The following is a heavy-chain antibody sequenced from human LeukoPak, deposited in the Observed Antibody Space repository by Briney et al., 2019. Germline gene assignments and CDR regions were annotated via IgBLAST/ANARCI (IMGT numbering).Heavy chain of an antibody. D-gene: IGHD6-13*01. J-gene: IGHJ4*02. CDR1: GGSISSYY. Sequence: SETLSLTRTVSGGSISSYYWSWIRQPPGKGLEWIGYIYYSGSTNYNPSLKSRVTISVDTSKNQFSLKLSSVTAADTAVYYCARLRLWSSWIEVDYWGQGTLVTVSS. CDR2: IYYSGST. V-gene: IGHV4-59*08. CDR3: ARLRLWSSWIEVDY.